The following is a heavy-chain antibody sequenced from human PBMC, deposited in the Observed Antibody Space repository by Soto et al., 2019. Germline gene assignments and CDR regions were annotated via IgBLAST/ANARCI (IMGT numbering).Heavy chain of an antibody. V-gene: IGHV4-39*01. Sequence: QLQLQESGPGLVKPSETLSLTCSVSGGSISSSSYYWGWIRQPPGKGLEWIGSFYYGGSTYYNPSLQSGVTISVATSANQFSLKLSSVTATDTAVYYCARQVVDGTLAGAGSFDCWGQGTLVTVSS. CDR3: ARQVVDGTLAGAGSFDC. D-gene: IGHD3-10*01. CDR1: GGSISSSSYY. J-gene: IGHJ4*02. CDR2: FYYGGST.